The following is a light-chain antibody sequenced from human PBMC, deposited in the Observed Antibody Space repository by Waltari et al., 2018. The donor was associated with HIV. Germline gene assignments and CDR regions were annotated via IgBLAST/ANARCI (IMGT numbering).Light chain of an antibody. CDR2: DVS. J-gene: IGLJ1*01. Sequence: QSALTQPASVSGSPGQSITISCTGTSSDIGGYNYVSWYQQQPGKAPRLMIYDVSNRPSGVSDRFSGSKSGNTASLTISGLQADDEADYYCNSYTSTSTLVFGTGTKVTVL. V-gene: IGLV2-14*03. CDR3: NSYTSTSTLV. CDR1: SSDIGGYNY.